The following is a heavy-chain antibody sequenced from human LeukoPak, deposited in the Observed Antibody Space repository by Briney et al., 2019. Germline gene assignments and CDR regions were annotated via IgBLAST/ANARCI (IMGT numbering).Heavy chain of an antibody. V-gene: IGHV4-59*01. D-gene: IGHD2-15*01. Sequence: PSETLSLTCTVSGGSISSYYWSWIRQPPGKGLEWIGYIYYSGSTNYNPSLKSRVTISVDTSKNQFSLKLSSVTAADTAVYYCARMRGGYCSGGSCYEINEANWFDPWGQGTLVTVSS. J-gene: IGHJ5*02. CDR1: GGSISSYY. CDR3: ARMRGGYCSGGSCYEINEANWFDP. CDR2: IYYSGST.